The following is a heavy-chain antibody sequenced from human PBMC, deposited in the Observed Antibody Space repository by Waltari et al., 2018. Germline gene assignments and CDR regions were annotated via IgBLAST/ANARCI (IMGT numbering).Heavy chain of an antibody. V-gene: IGHV3-9*01. D-gene: IGHD3-22*01. CDR2: ISWNSGSI. Sequence: EVQLVESGGGLVQPGRSLRLSCAASGFTFDDYAMHWVRQAPGEGLEWVSGISWNSGSIGYADSVKGRFTISRDNAKNSLYLQMNSLRAEDTALYYCAKDTLPMYYYDSSGSGFDYWGQGTLVTVSS. CDR1: GFTFDDYA. CDR3: AKDTLPMYYYDSSGSGFDY. J-gene: IGHJ4*02.